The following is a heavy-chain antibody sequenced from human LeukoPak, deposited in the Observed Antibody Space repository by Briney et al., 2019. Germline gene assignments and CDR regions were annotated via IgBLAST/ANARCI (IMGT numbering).Heavy chain of an antibody. CDR2: ISYDGSNK. J-gene: IGHJ4*02. CDR3: ARDWASIPPAVYYFDY. Sequence: GGSLRLSCAASGFTFSSYATRWVRQAPGKGLEWVAVISYDGSNKYYADSVKGRFTISRDNSKNTLYLQMNSLRAEDTAVYYCARDWASIPPAVYYFDYWGQGTLVTVSS. CDR1: GFTFSSYA. V-gene: IGHV3-30*01. D-gene: IGHD2-2*02.